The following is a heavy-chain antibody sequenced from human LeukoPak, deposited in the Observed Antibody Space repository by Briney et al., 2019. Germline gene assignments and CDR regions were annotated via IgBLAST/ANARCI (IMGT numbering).Heavy chain of an antibody. CDR1: GFTFSIYT. CDR3: ARDEYGDYEPLDY. D-gene: IGHD4-17*01. CDR2: ISGSSNYI. Sequence: PGGSLRLSCEASGFTFSIYTMNWVRQAPGKGQEWVSSISGSSNYISYADSVKGRFTISRDNAKNSLYLQMNSLRAEDTAVYYCARDEYGDYEPLDYWGQGTLVTVSS. V-gene: IGHV3-21*01. J-gene: IGHJ4*02.